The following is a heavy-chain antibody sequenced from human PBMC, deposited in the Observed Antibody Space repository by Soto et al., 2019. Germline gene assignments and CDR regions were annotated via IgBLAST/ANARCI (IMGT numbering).Heavy chain of an antibody. J-gene: IGHJ6*02. CDR1: GFTFSNAW. D-gene: IGHD3-10*01. V-gene: IGHV3-15*07. CDR3: TTDSAMVRGVKRYYYYYYGMDV. CDR2: IKSKTDGGTT. Sequence: GGSLRLSCAASGFTFSNAWMNWVRQAPGKGLEWVGRIKSKTDGGTTDYAAPVKGRFTISRDDSKNTLYLQMNSLKTEDTAVYYCTTDSAMVRGVKRYYYYYYGMDVWGQGTTVTVSS.